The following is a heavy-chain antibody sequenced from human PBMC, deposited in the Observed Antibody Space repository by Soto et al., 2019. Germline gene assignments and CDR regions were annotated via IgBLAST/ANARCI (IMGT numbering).Heavy chain of an antibody. V-gene: IGHV3-30-3*01. CDR1: GFTFSTYA. D-gene: IGHD6-19*01. CDR2: ISYDGSKK. CDR3: ARDRFGVAVAGHFDY. J-gene: IGHJ4*02. Sequence: QVQLVESGGGVVQPGRSLRLSCAASGFTFSTYAMHWVRQAPGKGLDWVAVISYDGSKKYYADSVKGRFTISRDNSKNTLYLQMNSLRADETAVYHCARDRFGVAVAGHFDYWGQGTLVTVSS.